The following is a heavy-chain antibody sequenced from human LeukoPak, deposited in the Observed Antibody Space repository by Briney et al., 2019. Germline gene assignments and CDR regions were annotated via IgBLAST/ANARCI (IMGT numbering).Heavy chain of an antibody. CDR2: IKSKIRGGTT. CDR1: AFTFSDAW. V-gene: IGHV3-15*01. J-gene: IGHJ4*02. CDR3: TTGGHIRPRDY. Sequence: GGSLRLSCAASAFTFSDAWLSWVRQAPGKGLEWLGHIKSKIRGGTTDYAASVKDRFVISRDDSKSMVFLQMNSLQTEDTAVYYCTTGGHIRPRDYWGQGALVTVSS.